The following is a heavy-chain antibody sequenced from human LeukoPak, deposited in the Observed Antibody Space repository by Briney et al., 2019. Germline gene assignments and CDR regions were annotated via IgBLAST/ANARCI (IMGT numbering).Heavy chain of an antibody. D-gene: IGHD1-14*01. CDR3: TRDRSRAEDD. CDR2: INQGGSDK. J-gene: IGHJ4*02. V-gene: IGHV3-7*01. CDR1: GFTFSGHW. Sequence: GGPLRLSCAASGFTFSGHWMSWVRQAPGKGLEWVANINQGGSDKYYVDSVKGRFTISRDNANNLLYLQMNSLRGEDTAVYYCTRDRSRAEDDWGQGTLVTVSS.